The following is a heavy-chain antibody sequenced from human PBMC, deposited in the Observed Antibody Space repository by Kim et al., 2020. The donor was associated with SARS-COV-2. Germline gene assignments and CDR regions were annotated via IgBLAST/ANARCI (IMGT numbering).Heavy chain of an antibody. D-gene: IGHD3-3*01. CDR2: ISTGGIT. J-gene: IGHJ3*02. V-gene: IGHV3-23*01. CDR3: ARDWRWPNDAFDI. CDR1: AFIFSNYA. Sequence: GGSLRLSCAASAFIFSNYALSWVRQAPGKGLEWVSAISTGGITYYADSVKGRFTISRDTSKNTVYLQMNSLTVDDTAIYYCARDWRWPNDAFDIWGQGT.